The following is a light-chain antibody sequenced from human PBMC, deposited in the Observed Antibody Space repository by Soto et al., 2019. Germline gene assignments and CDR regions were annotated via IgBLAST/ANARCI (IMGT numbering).Light chain of an antibody. V-gene: IGLV2-14*03. CDR3: SSYTSTSTYV. CDR1: SSDVGGFTY. Sequence: QPVLTQPASVSGSPGQSIAISCTGTSSDVGGFTYVSWFQQHPGIAPKLIIYDVSHRPSGVSDRFSGSKSGNTASLTISWLQAEDEADYYCSSYTSTSTYVFGTGTKVTVL. J-gene: IGLJ1*01. CDR2: DVS.